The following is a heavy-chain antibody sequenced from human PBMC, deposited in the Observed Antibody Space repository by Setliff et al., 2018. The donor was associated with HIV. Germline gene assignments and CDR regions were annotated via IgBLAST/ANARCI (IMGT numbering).Heavy chain of an antibody. J-gene: IGHJ3*02. V-gene: IGHV4-34*01. CDR2: ILHSGNT. Sequence: SETLSLTCAVYGGSFSGYYWSWIRQPPGKGLEWIGEILHSGNTNYNPSLKSRVSISVDTSKNQLSLKPSSVTAADTAVYYCARGHYYDGSGYYLRAFDIWGQGTMVTVS. CDR1: GGSFSGYY. CDR3: ARGHYYDGSGYYLRAFDI. D-gene: IGHD3-22*01.